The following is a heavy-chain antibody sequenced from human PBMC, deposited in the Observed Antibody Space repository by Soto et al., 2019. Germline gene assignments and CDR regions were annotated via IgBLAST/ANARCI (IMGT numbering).Heavy chain of an antibody. CDR3: ARRAGGAVVWYYDL. Sequence: EEQLLESGGGVVQRGESLRLSCAASGFIFSNYAMTWVRQAPGKGLEWVSRISGRGGSTYYADSVKGRLTMSRDNSKNTVYLQMNSLSAEDTAVYYCARRAGGAVVWYYDLWGRGTLVTV. CDR2: ISGRGGST. V-gene: IGHV3-23*01. D-gene: IGHD2-21*01. J-gene: IGHJ2*01. CDR1: GFIFSNYA.